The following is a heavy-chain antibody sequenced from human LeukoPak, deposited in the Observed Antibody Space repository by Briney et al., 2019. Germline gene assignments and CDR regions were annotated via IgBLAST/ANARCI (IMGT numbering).Heavy chain of an antibody. CDR1: GFIFSNYA. Sequence: GGSLRLSCAASGFIFSNYAMSWVRQAPGKGLEWVSAIGGRDSGTYYADSVRGRFTVSRDDPKNTLYLQMNTLRAEDTDVYYCAKWGDYDILTGYYDSDYWGQGTLVTVSS. CDR3: AKWGDYDILTGYYDSDY. D-gene: IGHD3-9*01. CDR2: IGGRDSGT. J-gene: IGHJ4*02. V-gene: IGHV3-23*01.